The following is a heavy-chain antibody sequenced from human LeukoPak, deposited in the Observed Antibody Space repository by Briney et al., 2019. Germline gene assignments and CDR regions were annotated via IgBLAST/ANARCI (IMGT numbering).Heavy chain of an antibody. CDR1: GFTFSSYA. CDR3: AKERGPFTTGTPFDY. CDR2: ISWNSGSI. J-gene: IGHJ4*02. D-gene: IGHD1-1*01. V-gene: IGHV3-9*01. Sequence: PGGSLRLPCAASGFTFSSYAMHWVRQAPGKGLEWVSGISWNSGSIGYADSVKGRFTISRDNAKNSLYLQMNSLRAEDTALYYCAKERGPFTTGTPFDYWGQGTLVTVSS.